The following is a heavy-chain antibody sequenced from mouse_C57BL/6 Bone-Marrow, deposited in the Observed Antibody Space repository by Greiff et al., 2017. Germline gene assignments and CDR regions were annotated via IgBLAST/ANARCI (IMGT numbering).Heavy chain of an antibody. J-gene: IGHJ2*01. CDR2: ISSGGDYI. V-gene: IGHV5-9-1*02. D-gene: IGHD1-1*01. Sequence: EVQRVESGEGLVKPGGSLKLSCAASGFTLSSYAMSWVRQTPEKRLEWVAYISSGGDYIYYADTVKGRFTISRDNARNTLYLQMSSLKSEDTAMYYCTRDSAVVPYFDYWGQGTTLTVSS. CDR1: GFTLSSYA. CDR3: TRDSAVVPYFDY.